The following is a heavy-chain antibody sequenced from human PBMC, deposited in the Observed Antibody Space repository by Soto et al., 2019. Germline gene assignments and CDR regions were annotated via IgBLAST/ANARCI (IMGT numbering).Heavy chain of an antibody. V-gene: IGHV3-48*01. D-gene: IGHD3-10*02. J-gene: IGHJ4*02. CDR2: ITGGSDTI. Sequence: HPGGSLRLSCTVSGFTFNSYSMNWVRQAPGKGLEWVSYITGGSDTIYYADSVKGRFTISRDNAKNSLFLQMNSLRAEDTALYYCARGRITVIGGMEALDYWGQGTLVTVSS. CDR1: GFTFNSYS. CDR3: ARGRITVIGGMEALDY.